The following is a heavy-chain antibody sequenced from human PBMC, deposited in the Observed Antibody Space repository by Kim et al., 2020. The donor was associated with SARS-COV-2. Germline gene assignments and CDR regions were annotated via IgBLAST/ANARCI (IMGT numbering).Heavy chain of an antibody. J-gene: IGHJ4*02. CDR3: AKGLDYDDYGGYNY. CDR1: GFTVTSYA. CDR2: VSGTGGST. D-gene: IGHD3-16*01. Sequence: GGSLRLSCAASGFTVTSYAMNWVRQAPGKGLEWVSTVSGTGGSTYYGDSVNGWFTTSKDNSKTTVYLQINILSAENTAVYYCAKGLDYDDYGGYNYWGQGTMVSVSS. V-gene: IGHV3-23*01.